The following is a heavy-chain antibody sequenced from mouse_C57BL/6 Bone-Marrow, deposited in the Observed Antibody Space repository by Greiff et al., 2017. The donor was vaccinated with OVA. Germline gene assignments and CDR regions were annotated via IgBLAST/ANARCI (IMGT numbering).Heavy chain of an antibody. D-gene: IGHD1-1*01. Sequence: EVKLVESGPELVKPGASVKIPCTASGYTFTDYNMDWVKQSHGKSLEWIGDINPNNGGTIYNQKFKGKATLTVDKSSSTAYLELRSLTSEDTAVYYCAVYSVAYWGRGTGATVSA. CDR2: INPNNGGT. CDR1: GYTFTDYN. CDR3: AVYSVAY. J-gene: IGHJ3*01. V-gene: IGHV1-18*01.